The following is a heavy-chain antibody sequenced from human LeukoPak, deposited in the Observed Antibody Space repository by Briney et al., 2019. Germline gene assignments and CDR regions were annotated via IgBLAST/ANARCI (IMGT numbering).Heavy chain of an antibody. V-gene: IGHV3-13*01. CDR1: GFTLSSYD. Sequence: PGGSLRLSCAASGFTLSSYDMHWVRQPTGKGLEWVSVIGVAGGTTYAGSAKGRFTISRENAKNSVYLQMNNLRVGDTAVYYCAREFGSPGSWYFDLWGRGTLVSVSS. CDR3: AREFGSPGSWYFDL. J-gene: IGHJ2*01. CDR2: IGVAGGT. D-gene: IGHD3-10*01.